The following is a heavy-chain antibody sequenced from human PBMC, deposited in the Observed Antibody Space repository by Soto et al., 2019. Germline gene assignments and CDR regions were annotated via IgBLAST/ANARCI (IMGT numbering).Heavy chain of an antibody. Sequence: GGSLRLSCAASGFTFSSYSMNWVRQAPGKGLEWVSYISSSSSTIYYADSVKGRFTISRDNAKNSLYLQMKGLRDEDTAVYYCASANYAGVYYYGMDVWGQGTTVTVSS. CDR2: ISSSSSTI. CDR1: GFTFSSYS. D-gene: IGHD1-7*01. CDR3: ASANYAGVYYYGMDV. V-gene: IGHV3-48*02. J-gene: IGHJ6*02.